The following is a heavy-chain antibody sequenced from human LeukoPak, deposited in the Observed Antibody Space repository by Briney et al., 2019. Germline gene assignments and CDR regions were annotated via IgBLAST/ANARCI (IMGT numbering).Heavy chain of an antibody. V-gene: IGHV1-69*13. CDR1: GGTFSSYA. CDR3: ARERIPRGAFDI. Sequence: GASVKVSCKASGGTFSSYAISWVRQAPGQGLEWMGGIIPIFGTANYAQKFQGRVTITADESTSTAYMELSSLRSEDTAVYYCARERIPRGAFDIWGQGTMVTVSS. D-gene: IGHD2/OR15-2a*01. CDR2: IIPIFGTA. J-gene: IGHJ3*02.